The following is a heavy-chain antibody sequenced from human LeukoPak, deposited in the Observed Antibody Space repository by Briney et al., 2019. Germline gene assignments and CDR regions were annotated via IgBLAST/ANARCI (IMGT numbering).Heavy chain of an antibody. CDR1: GFSFSTYW. V-gene: IGHV3-7*01. D-gene: IGHD3-10*01. CDR2: IRQDGSEK. J-gene: IGHJ4*02. CDR3: ARLSAMVRGPEDIYYFEY. Sequence: GGSLRLSCEASGFSFSTYWMSWVRQAPGKGLEWVANIRQDGSEKYYVDSVKGRFTISRDIAKKSLYLQMNSLRAEDTAVYYCARLSAMVRGPEDIYYFEYWGQGTLVTVSS.